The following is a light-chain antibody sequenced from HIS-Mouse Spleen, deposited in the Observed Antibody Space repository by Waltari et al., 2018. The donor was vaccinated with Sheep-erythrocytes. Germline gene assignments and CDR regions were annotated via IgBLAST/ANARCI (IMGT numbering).Light chain of an antibody. CDR2: EGS. CDR1: SSDVGSYNL. CDR3: CSYAGSSTPWV. Sequence: QSALTQPASVSGSPGQSITISCTGTSSDVGSYNLVSWYQQHPGKAPKLMIYEGSKRPSGFSNRFSGSKSGNPASLTISGLQAEDEADYYCCSYAGSSTPWVFGGGTKLTVL. V-gene: IGLV2-23*01. J-gene: IGLJ3*02.